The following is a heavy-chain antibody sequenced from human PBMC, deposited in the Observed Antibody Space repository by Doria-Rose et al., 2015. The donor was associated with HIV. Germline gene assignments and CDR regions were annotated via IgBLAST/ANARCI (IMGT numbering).Heavy chain of an antibody. J-gene: IGHJ4*02. V-gene: IGHV2-26*01. CDR1: GVSLSSPGMG. CDR3: ARIKSSRWYHKYYFDF. D-gene: IGHD6-13*01. CDR2: IFSDDER. Sequence: VTLKESGPVLVKPIETLTLTCTVSGVSLSSPGMGVSWIRQPPGKALEWLANIFSDDERSYKASLKSRLTIARGTSKSQVVLTMTDMDPVDTATYYCARIKSSRWYHKYYFDFWGQGTLVIVSA.